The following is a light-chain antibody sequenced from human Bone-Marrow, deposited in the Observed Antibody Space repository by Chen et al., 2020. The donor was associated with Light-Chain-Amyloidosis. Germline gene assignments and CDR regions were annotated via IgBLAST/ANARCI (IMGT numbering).Light chain of an antibody. J-gene: IGLJ1*01. V-gene: IGLV2-14*01. CDR2: EVT. Sequence: QSALTQPASVSGSPGQSITISCTGTSSDVVGDNHVSWYQQHPDKAPKLMIYEVTNRPSWVPDRFYGSKSDNTASLTLSGLQTEDEADYFCSSYTSPNTLVFGSGTSVTVL. CDR1: SSDVVGDNH. CDR3: SSYTSPNTLV.